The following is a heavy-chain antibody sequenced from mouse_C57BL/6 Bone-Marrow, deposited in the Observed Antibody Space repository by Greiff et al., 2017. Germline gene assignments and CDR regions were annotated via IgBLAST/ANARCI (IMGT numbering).Heavy chain of an antibody. Sequence: VQLQQSGAELVKPGASVKLSCKASGYTFTSYWMHWVKQRPGQGLEWIGMIHPNSGSTNYNEKFKSKATLTVDKSSSTAYMQLSSLTSEDSAVYNCARRQLRLRRAMDYWGQGTSVTVSS. CDR1: GYTFTSYW. D-gene: IGHD3-2*02. J-gene: IGHJ4*01. CDR2: IHPNSGST. CDR3: ARRQLRLRRAMDY. V-gene: IGHV1-64*01.